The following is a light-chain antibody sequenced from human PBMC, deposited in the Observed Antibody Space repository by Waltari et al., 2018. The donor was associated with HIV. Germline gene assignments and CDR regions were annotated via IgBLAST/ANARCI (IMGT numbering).Light chain of an antibody. CDR1: SSDIGRF. CDR3: GSYTGDESPDVV. CDR2: EVT. J-gene: IGLJ2*01. Sequence: QSALTQPPSASGSPGQPVTISCTGTSSDIGRFVSRYQQHSGQAPKLMIYEVTKRPSGVPDRFSGSTSGNTASLTVSGLQAEDEADYYCGSYTGDESPDVVFGEGTKLTVL. V-gene: IGLV2-8*01.